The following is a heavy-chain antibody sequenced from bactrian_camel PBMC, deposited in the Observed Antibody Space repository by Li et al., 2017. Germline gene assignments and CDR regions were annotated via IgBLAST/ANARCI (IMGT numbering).Heavy chain of an antibody. Sequence: HVQLVESGGHSVQPGGSLKLSCEVSGSKDHYNTCSLGWYRQAPGKERELVSYINKDGSTYYTDSVKGRFTLSRDNAKRTLYLQLTGLKTEDTAVYFCVIGPPPGWVDGPDFGYWGQGTQVTVS. CDR1: GSKDHYNTCS. D-gene: IGHD5*01. CDR3: VIGPPPGWVDGPDFGY. V-gene: IGHV3S53*01. J-gene: IGHJ6*01. CDR2: INKDGST.